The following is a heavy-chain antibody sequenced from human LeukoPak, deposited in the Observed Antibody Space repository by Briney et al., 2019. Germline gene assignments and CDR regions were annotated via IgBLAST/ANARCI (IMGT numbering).Heavy chain of an antibody. J-gene: IGHJ4*02. Sequence: GGSLRLSCAASGFTFSSYSMNWVRQAPGRGLEWVSSISSSSSYIYYADSVKGRFTISRDNAKNSLYLQMNSLRAEDTAVYYCARDGSYYDSSGYYYSPLDYWGQGTLVTVSS. D-gene: IGHD3-22*01. CDR1: GFTFSSYS. CDR2: ISSSSSYI. V-gene: IGHV3-21*01. CDR3: ARDGSYYDSSGYYYSPLDY.